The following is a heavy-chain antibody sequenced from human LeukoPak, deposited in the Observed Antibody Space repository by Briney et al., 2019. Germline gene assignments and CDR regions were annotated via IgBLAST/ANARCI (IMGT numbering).Heavy chain of an antibody. CDR2: IYSGGST. V-gene: IGHV3-53*01. CDR3: ARDFSGYCSSTSCWKGYFDL. J-gene: IGHJ2*01. Sequence: GGSLRLSCAASGFTVSSNYMSWVRQAPGKGLEWVSVIYSGGSTYYADSVKGRFTISRDNAKNSLYLQMNSLRAEDTALYHCARDFSGYCSSTSCWKGYFDLWGRGTLVTVSS. CDR1: GFTVSSNY. D-gene: IGHD2-2*01.